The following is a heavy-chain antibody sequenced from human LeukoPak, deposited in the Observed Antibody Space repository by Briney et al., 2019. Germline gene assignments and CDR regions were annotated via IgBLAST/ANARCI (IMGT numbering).Heavy chain of an antibody. CDR1: GGSISSSSYY. Sequence: NPSETLSLTCTVSGGSISSSSYYWSWIRQPPGKGLEWIGYIYYSGSTNYNPSLKSRVTISVDTSKNQFSLKLSSVTAADTAVYYCARDRPQWELTGGGYYFDYWGQGTLVTVPT. CDR2: IYYSGST. J-gene: IGHJ4*02. D-gene: IGHD1-26*01. CDR3: ARDRPQWELTGGGYYFDY. V-gene: IGHV4-61*01.